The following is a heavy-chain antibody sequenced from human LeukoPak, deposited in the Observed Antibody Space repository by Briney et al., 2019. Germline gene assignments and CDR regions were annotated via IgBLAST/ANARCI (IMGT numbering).Heavy chain of an antibody. CDR3: ASSDILTGYGMDV. CDR2: ISGXGGST. J-gene: IGHJ6*02. CDR1: XXTFXSXX. D-gene: IGHD3-9*01. V-gene: IGHV3-23*01. Sequence: GGSLRLSCAASXXTFXSXXXXXVXXXXGXXXXWXSAISGXGGSTYYADSVKGRFTISRDNSKNTLYLQMNSLRAEDTAVYYCASSDILTGYGMDVWGQGTTVTVSS.